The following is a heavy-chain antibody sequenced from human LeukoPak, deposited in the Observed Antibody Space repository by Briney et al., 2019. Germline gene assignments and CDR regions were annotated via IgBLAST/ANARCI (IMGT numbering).Heavy chain of an antibody. V-gene: IGHV1-18*01. CDR3: ARPSAMIVVDDAFDI. CDR2: ISAYNGNT. Sequence: ASVKVSCKASGYTFTSYGISWVRQAPGQGLEWKGWISAYNGNTIYAQKLQGRVTITTDTSTSTAYMELRSLRSDDTAVYYCARPSAMIVVDDAFDIWGQGTMVTVSS. CDR1: GYTFTSYG. D-gene: IGHD3-22*01. J-gene: IGHJ3*02.